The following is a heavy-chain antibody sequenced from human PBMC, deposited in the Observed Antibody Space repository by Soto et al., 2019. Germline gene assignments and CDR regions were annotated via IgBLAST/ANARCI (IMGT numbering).Heavy chain of an antibody. Sequence: EVQLVESGGGLVQPGGSLRLSCAASGFTVSSNYMSWVRQAPGKGLEWVSVIYSGGGTYYADSVKGRFTISRDNSKNTLYLQLNSLRAEDTAVYYCTRDLVGATPDYFQHWGQGTLVTVSA. V-gene: IGHV3-66*01. D-gene: IGHD1-26*01. CDR3: TRDLVGATPDYFQH. CDR1: GFTVSSNY. J-gene: IGHJ1*01. CDR2: IYSGGGT.